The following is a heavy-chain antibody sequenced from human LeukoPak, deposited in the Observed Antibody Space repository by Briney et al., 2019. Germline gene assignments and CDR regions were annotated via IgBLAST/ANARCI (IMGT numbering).Heavy chain of an antibody. V-gene: IGHV3-9*01. Sequence: GGPLRLSCAGSGFTFDDYAMHWVPQAPGKGLEWLSIISYNGGFIDYADSVKGRFTISRDNAKNSLYLQLDSLRAEDTAIYYCAKVRGKYSSHFFFDYWGQGTLVTISS. D-gene: IGHD6-19*01. J-gene: IGHJ4*02. CDR2: ISYNGGFI. CDR1: GFTFDDYA. CDR3: AKVRGKYSSHFFFDY.